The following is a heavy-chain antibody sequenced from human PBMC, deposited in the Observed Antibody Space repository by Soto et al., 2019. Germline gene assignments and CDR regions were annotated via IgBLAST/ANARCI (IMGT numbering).Heavy chain of an antibody. CDR2: ISYDGSNK. V-gene: IGHV3-30*18. D-gene: IGHD3-22*01. J-gene: IGHJ4*02. CDR3: AKDNYDSSSYLAY. Sequence: GSLRLSCAASGFTFSSYGMHWVRQAPGKGLEWVAVISYDGSNKYYADSVKGRFTISRDNSKNTLYLQMNSLRAEDTAVYYCAKDNYDSSSYLAYWGQGTLVTVSS. CDR1: GFTFSSYG.